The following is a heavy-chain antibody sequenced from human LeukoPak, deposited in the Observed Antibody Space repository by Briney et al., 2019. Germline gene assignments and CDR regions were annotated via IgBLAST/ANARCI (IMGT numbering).Heavy chain of an antibody. J-gene: IGHJ4*02. Sequence: PSETLSLTCAVYGGSFSGYYWSWIRQPPRKGLEWIGEINHSGSTNYNPSLKSRVTISVDTSKNQFSLKLSSVTAADTAVYYCARRRLSIYYFDYWGQGTLLTVSS. CDR2: INHSGST. CDR3: ARRRLSIYYFDY. D-gene: IGHD6-6*01. V-gene: IGHV4-34*01. CDR1: GGSFSGYY.